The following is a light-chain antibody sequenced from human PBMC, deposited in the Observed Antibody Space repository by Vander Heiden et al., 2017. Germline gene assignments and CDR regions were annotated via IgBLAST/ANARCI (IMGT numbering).Light chain of an antibody. CDR1: QSLLHSNGYNY. J-gene: IGKJ2*01. CDR2: LGS. Sequence: DIVMTQSPLSLPVTPGEPASISCRSSQSLLHSNGYNYLGWYLQKPGQSPQLLIYLGSNRASGVPDRFSGSGSGTDFTLKISRVEAEDVGVYYCMQAIQTPYTFDKGTKLEIK. CDR3: MQAIQTPYT. V-gene: IGKV2-28*01.